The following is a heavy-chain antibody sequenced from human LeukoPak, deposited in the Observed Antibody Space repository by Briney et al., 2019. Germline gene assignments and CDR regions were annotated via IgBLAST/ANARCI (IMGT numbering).Heavy chain of an antibody. CDR2: ISGGGDIT. CDR1: GFNFANYA. D-gene: IGHD2-21*02. J-gene: IGHJ4*02. V-gene: IGHV3-23*01. CDR3: VREDTPATANY. Sequence: GSLRPSCAASGFNFANYAMSWVRQTPGEGLEWVSAISGGGDITYYADSVRGRFTISRDNSKDTLFLQMHSLRPGDTAVYYCVREDTPATANYWGQGTLVTISS.